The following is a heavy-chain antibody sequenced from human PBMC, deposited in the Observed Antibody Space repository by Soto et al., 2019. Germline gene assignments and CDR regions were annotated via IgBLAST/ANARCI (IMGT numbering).Heavy chain of an antibody. D-gene: IGHD1-1*01. CDR1: GYTLTELS. Sequence: ASVKVSCKVSGYTLTELSMHWVRQAPGKGLEWMGGFDPEDGETIYAQKFQGRVTMTEDTSTDTAYMELSSLGSEDTAVYYCATDFYQGNKNMDVWGKGTTVTVSS. J-gene: IGHJ6*03. CDR3: ATDFYQGNKNMDV. V-gene: IGHV1-24*01. CDR2: FDPEDGET.